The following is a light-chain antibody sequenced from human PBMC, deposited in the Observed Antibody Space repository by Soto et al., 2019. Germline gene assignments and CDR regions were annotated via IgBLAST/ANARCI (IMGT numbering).Light chain of an antibody. CDR1: QTIINY. V-gene: IGKV1-39*01. Sequence: DIQMTQSPSSLSASVGDRVTITCRASQTIINYLSWYQQKPGKAPKLLMYAASNLQSGVPSRFSGSGSGTDFTLTISSLQPEDFATYYCQQGYSTPLTFGGWTKVEIK. CDR2: AAS. CDR3: QQGYSTPLT. J-gene: IGKJ4*01.